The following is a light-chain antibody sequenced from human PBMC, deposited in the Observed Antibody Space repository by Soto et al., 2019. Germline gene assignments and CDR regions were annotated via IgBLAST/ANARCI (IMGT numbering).Light chain of an antibody. J-gene: IGLJ1*01. CDR2: EVT. CDR3: SSYTNINTRACV. Sequence: QSALTQPASVSGSPGQSITISCTGTSGDIGSYNRVSGYQQHPGKAPKLIIYEVTDRPSGVSNRFSGSKSGNTASLTISGLQAEDEAEYYCSSYTNINTRACVFGTGTKV. V-gene: IGLV2-14*01. CDR1: SGDIGSYNR.